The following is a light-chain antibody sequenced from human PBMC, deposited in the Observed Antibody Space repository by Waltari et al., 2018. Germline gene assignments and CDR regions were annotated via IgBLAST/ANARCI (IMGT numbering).Light chain of an antibody. CDR1: SSNIGTGHD. CDR2: ANT. CDR3: QSYDSSLSGRV. Sequence: QSVLTQPPSVSGAPGQRVIISCTGSSSNIGTGHDVHWYQQLPGTAPKLLIPANTSRPSRVPDRFSASKAGTSASLAITGLQAEDEADYYCQSYDSSLSGRVFGGGTKLTVL. J-gene: IGLJ3*02. V-gene: IGLV1-40*01.